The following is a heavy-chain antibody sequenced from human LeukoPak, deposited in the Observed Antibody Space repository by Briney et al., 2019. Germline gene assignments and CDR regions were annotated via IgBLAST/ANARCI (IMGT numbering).Heavy chain of an antibody. Sequence: ASVKVSCKVSGYTLNELSMHWVRQAPGKGLEWMGGFAPEDGETIYAQKFQGRVTMTEDTSTDTAYMGLSSLRSEDTAVYYCATGIRLYCSGGNCYPYFYYGMDAWGHGTTVTVSS. D-gene: IGHD2-15*01. J-gene: IGHJ6*02. CDR3: ATGIRLYCSGGNCYPYFYYGMDA. CDR1: GYTLNELS. CDR2: FAPEDGET. V-gene: IGHV1-24*01.